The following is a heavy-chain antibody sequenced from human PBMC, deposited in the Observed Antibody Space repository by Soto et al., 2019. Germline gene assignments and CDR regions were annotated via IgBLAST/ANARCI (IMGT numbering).Heavy chain of an antibody. D-gene: IGHD6-13*01. Sequence: PSETLSLTCTVSGGSIGSGGYYWSWIRQRPGKGLEWIGYIYYSGSTYYNPSLKSRVTISVDTSKNQFSLKLSSVTAADTAVYYCARGYSSSWNWFDPWGQGTLVTVSS. CDR1: GGSIGSGGYY. V-gene: IGHV4-31*03. CDR3: ARGYSSSWNWFDP. CDR2: IYYSGST. J-gene: IGHJ5*02.